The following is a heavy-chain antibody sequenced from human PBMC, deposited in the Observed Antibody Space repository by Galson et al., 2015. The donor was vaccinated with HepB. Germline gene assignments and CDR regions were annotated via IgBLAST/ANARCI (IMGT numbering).Heavy chain of an antibody. Sequence: SLRLSCATSGFTFRSYGMHWVRQAPGKGLEWVAIIWYDGSNKDYADSVKGRFIISRDNSKNTLYLQMNSLRAEDTGVYYCARDGAYHDILTGNSDVGEGGMDVWGQGTTVTISS. CDR1: GFTFRSYG. CDR3: ARDGAYHDILTGNSDVGEGGMDV. CDR2: IWYDGSNK. V-gene: IGHV3-33*01. J-gene: IGHJ6*02. D-gene: IGHD3-9*01.